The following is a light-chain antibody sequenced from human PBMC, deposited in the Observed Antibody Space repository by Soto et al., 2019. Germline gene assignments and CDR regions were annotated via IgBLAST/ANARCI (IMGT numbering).Light chain of an antibody. CDR3: QQYDNVPLS. Sequence: DLQMTQSPSSLSASVGDRVTITCQASQDINNYLNWYQQKSGKAPKLLIYDASNLEPGVPSRFSGSGSGTHFTFTISSLQPEDIATYHCQQYDNVPLSFGGGTKVEIK. J-gene: IGKJ4*01. CDR2: DAS. CDR1: QDINNY. V-gene: IGKV1-33*01.